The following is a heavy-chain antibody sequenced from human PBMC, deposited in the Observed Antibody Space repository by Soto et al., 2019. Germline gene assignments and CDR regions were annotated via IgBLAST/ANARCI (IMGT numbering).Heavy chain of an antibody. CDR1: GGTVSSYA. Sequence: QVQLVQSGAEVKKPGSSVKVSCKASGGTVSSYAISWVRQAPGQGLEWMGGIIPIFGTADYAQKFQGRVTIPADESPSPAYMELSSLRSEDTAVYYCARSGARPGDYYYGMDVWGQGTTVTVSS. CDR2: IIPIFGTA. D-gene: IGHD3-10*01. J-gene: IGHJ6*02. CDR3: ARSGARPGDYYYGMDV. V-gene: IGHV1-69*12.